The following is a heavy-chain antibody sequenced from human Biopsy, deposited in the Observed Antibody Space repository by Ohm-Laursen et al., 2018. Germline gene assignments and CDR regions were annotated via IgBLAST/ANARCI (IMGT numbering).Heavy chain of an antibody. CDR2: INGGGDGT. Sequence: SLRLSCTASGFPFSTYAMSWVRQTPGKGLEWVSSINGGGDGTFYADSVKGRLSISRDNSKNTLYLQMKSLRAEDTALYYCAKDLKWDVSADYFDFWGQGTLVTVSS. CDR1: GFPFSTYA. D-gene: IGHD1-26*01. J-gene: IGHJ4*02. V-gene: IGHV3-23*01. CDR3: AKDLKWDVSADYFDF.